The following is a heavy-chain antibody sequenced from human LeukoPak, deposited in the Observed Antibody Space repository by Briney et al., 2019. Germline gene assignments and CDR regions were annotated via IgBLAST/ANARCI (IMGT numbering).Heavy chain of an antibody. V-gene: IGHV5-51*01. Sequence: GESLKISCKGSGYSFTSYWIGWVRQMPGKGLEWMGIIYPGDSDTRYSPSFQGQVTISADKSISTAYLQWSSLKASDTAMYYRAREYQGVAPVGNYYYYGMDVWGQGTTVTVSS. CDR1: GYSFTSYW. CDR2: IYPGDSDT. J-gene: IGHJ6*02. CDR3: AREYQGVAPVGNYYYYGMDV. D-gene: IGHD2-2*01.